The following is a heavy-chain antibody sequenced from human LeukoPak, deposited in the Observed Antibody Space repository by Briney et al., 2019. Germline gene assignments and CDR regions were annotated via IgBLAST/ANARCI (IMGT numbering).Heavy chain of an antibody. CDR2: IIPIFGTA. D-gene: IGHD3-10*01. CDR3: AKPGDGSGLYYYGMDV. CDR1: GGTFSNYA. J-gene: IGHJ6*01. V-gene: IGHV1-69*13. Sequence: SVKVSCKASGGTFSNYAISWVRQAPGQGLEWMGGIIPIFGTANYAQKFQGRVTITADESTSTAYMELSSLRSEDTAVYYCAKPGDGSGLYYYGMDVWGQGTTVTVSS.